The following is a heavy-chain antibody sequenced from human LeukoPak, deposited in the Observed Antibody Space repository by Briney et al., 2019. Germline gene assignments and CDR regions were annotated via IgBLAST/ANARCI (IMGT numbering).Heavy chain of an antibody. CDR2: IDPSDSYT. CDR3: ARRQYSYYNDF. V-gene: IGHV5-10-1*01. J-gene: IGHJ4*02. Sequence: GEALEISCKGSGSSFTNYWITWVRPMPGKGLEWMGRIDPSDSYTNYSTSFQGHVTISTDKFTRTAYLQWSSLKGSGTALYYCARRQYSYYNDFWGQGTLVSVSS. CDR1: GSSFTNYW. D-gene: IGHD5-18*01.